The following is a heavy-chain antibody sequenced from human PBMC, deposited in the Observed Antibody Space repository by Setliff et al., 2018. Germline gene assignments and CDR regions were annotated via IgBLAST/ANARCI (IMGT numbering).Heavy chain of an antibody. Sequence: SVKVSCKASGGAFSTYAISWVRQAPGQGLEWMGGIISMFGTTNYAQKFQGRVTITPDKSTSTAYMELSSLRSEDTAIYYCARGDFYYYFYMDVWGKGTTVTVSS. V-gene: IGHV1-69*06. CDR1: GGAFSTYA. CDR2: IISMFGTT. J-gene: IGHJ6*03. CDR3: ARGDFYYYFYMDV.